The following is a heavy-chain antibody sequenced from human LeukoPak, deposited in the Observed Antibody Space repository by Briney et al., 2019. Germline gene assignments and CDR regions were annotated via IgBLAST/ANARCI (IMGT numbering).Heavy chain of an antibody. CDR1: GGSISSSSYY. CDR2: IYYSGST. J-gene: IGHJ4*02. CDR3: ARLGYCSGGSCWPFDY. Sequence: SETLSLTCTVSGGSISSSSYYWGWIRQPPGKGLEWVGSIYYSGSTYYNPSLKSGVTISVYTSKNQFSLKLSSVTAADTAVYYCARLGYCSGGSCWPFDYWGQGTLVTVSS. V-gene: IGHV4-39*01. D-gene: IGHD2-15*01.